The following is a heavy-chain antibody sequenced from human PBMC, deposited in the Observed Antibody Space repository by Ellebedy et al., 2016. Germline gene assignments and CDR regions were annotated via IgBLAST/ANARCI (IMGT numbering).Heavy chain of an antibody. CDR1: GGSFSGYY. J-gene: IGHJ4*02. Sequence: SETLSLXXAVYGGSFSGYYWSWIRQSPEKGLEWIGEINHSGNTNYNPSLKSRVTISGDTSNNQFSLKLSSVTAADTAVYYCARAPNYGGSGYPFDSWGQGSLVTVSS. CDR2: INHSGNT. CDR3: ARAPNYGGSGYPFDS. D-gene: IGHD3-22*01. V-gene: IGHV4-34*01.